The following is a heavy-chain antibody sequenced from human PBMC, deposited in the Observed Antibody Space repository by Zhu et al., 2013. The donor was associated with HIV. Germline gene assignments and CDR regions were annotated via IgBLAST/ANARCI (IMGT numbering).Heavy chain of an antibody. D-gene: IGHD3-22*01. J-gene: IGHJ5*02. CDR2: IIPIFGTA. CDR1: GGTFSSYA. CDR3: ARDFSRLYYYDSSGYYFSTGFDP. Sequence: QVQLVQSGAEVKKPGSSVKVSCKASGGTFSSYAISWVRQAPGQGLEWMGGIIPIFGTANYAQKFQGRVTITADESTSTAYMELSSLRSEDTAVYYCARDFSRLYYYDSSGYYFSTGFDPWGQGTLVTVSS. V-gene: IGHV1-69*01.